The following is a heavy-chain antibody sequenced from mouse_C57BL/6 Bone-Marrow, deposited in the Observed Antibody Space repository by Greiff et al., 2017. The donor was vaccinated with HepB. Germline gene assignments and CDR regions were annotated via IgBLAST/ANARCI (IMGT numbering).Heavy chain of an antibody. CDR2: IYPGGGYT. CDR1: GYTFTNYW. CDR3: ARDGGSRSSYWYFDV. Sequence: QVQLQQSGAELVRPGTSVKMSCKASGYTFTNYWIGWAKQRPGHGLEWIGDIYPGGGYTNYNEKFKGKATLTAVKSSSTAYMQFSSLTSEDSAIYYCARDGGSRSSYWYFDVWGTGTTVTVSS. D-gene: IGHD1-1*01. V-gene: IGHV1-63*01. J-gene: IGHJ1*03.